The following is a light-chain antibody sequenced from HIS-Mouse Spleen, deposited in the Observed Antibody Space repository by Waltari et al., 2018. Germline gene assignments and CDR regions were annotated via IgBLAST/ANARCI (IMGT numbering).Light chain of an antibody. CDR2: EDS. CDR3: YSTDSSGNHRV. V-gene: IGLV3-10*01. CDR1: ASPKKY. J-gene: IGLJ2*01. Sequence: SYELTQPPSVSVSPGQTARITCSGDASPKKYAYRYQQKSGQAPALVIYEDSKRPSGIPERFSGSSSGTMATLTISGAQVEDEADYYCYSTDSSGNHRVFGGGTKLTVL.